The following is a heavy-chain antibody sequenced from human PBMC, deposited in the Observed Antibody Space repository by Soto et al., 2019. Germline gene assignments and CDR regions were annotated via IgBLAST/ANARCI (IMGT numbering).Heavy chain of an antibody. CDR2: INPILGIA. J-gene: IGHJ5*02. CDR1: GGTFSSDS. V-gene: IGHV1-69*02. D-gene: IGHD2-2*01. Sequence: QVQLVQSGAEVKKPGSSVKVSCKASGGTFSSDSFSWVRQAPGQGLEWMGRINPILGIAKYAQKFQGRVTITADRSTSTAYMELSSLRSEDTAVYYCARHEDATCSSTSCYQGRFDPWGQGTLVTVSS. CDR3: ARHEDATCSSTSCYQGRFDP.